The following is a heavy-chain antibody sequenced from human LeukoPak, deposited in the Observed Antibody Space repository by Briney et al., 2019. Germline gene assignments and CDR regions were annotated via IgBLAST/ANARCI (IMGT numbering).Heavy chain of an antibody. D-gene: IGHD5-12*01. CDR1: GFTFSGSA. Sequence: GGSLRLSCAASGFTFSGSAMHWVRQASGKGLEWVGRIRSKANSYATAYAASVKGRFTISRDDSKNTAYLQMNSLKTEDTAVYYCTRHVDIVTTMPAPNFYYYGMDVWGQGTTVTVSS. CDR2: IRSKANSYAT. V-gene: IGHV3-73*01. J-gene: IGHJ6*02. CDR3: TRHVDIVTTMPAPNFYYYGMDV.